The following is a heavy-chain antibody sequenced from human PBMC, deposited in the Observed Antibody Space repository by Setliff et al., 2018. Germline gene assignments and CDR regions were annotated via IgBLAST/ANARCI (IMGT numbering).Heavy chain of an antibody. D-gene: IGHD3-22*01. J-gene: IGHJ5*02. V-gene: IGHV3-48*01. CDR1: GFTFSSYS. CDR3: ARDRHYYDSTAGWFDP. Sequence: PGESLKISCAASGFTFSSYSMNWVRQAPGKGLEWVSYISSSSSTIYYADSVKGRFTISRDNAKNSLYLQMNSLRAEDTAVYYCARDRHYYDSTAGWFDPWGQGTLVTVSS. CDR2: ISSSSSTI.